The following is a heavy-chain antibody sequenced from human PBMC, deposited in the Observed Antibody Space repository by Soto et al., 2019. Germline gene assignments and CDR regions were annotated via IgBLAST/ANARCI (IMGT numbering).Heavy chain of an antibody. CDR2: IYSGGST. V-gene: IGHV3-53*01. D-gene: IGHD3-10*01. CDR3: ARGGLGQYDYYYYGMDV. J-gene: IGHJ6*02. Sequence: GGSLRLSCAASGFTVSSNYMSWVRQAPGKGLEWVSVIYSGGSTYYADSVNCRFTISRDNSKNTLYLYMNSLRAEYTAVYYCARGGLGQYDYYYYGMDVWGQGATVAVSS. CDR1: GFTVSSNY.